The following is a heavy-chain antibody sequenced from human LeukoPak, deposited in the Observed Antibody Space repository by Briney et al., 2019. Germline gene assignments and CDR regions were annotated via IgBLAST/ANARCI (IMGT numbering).Heavy chain of an antibody. D-gene: IGHD3-3*01. CDR3: ARSLRNAFDI. V-gene: IGHV3-48*01. CDR1: GFTFSSYG. J-gene: IGHJ3*02. CDR2: IRSSSSTI. Sequence: PGGSLRLSCAASGFTFSSYGMTWVRQAPGKGLEWVSYIRSSSSTIYYADSVKGRFTISTDNANNSLYLQMNSLRAEDTAVYYCARSLRNAFDIWGQGTMVTVSS.